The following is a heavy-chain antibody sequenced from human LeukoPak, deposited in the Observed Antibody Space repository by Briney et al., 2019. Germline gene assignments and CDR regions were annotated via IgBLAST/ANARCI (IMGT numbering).Heavy chain of an antibody. V-gene: IGHV3-23*01. D-gene: IGHD3-10*01. Sequence: PGGSLRLSCAASAFTFSNHGMNWVRQAPGKGLEWVSGISPSGDITYYADSVKGRFTISRDNSKNTLYLEVISLTAEDTAVYYCAKDDAWLRFGEWSQGTLVTVSS. CDR3: AKDDAWLRFGE. J-gene: IGHJ4*02. CDR2: ISPSGDIT. CDR1: AFTFSNHG.